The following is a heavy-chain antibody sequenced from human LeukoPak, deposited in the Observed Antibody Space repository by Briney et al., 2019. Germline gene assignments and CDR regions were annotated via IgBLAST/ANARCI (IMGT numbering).Heavy chain of an antibody. CDR1: GGSFSGYY. Sequence: PSETLSLACAVYGGSFSGYYWSRIRQPPGKGLEWIGEINHSGSTNYNPSLKSRVTISVDTSKNQFSLKLSSVTAADTAVYYCARARYCSGGSCYSVRYNWFDPWGQGTLVTVSS. J-gene: IGHJ5*02. V-gene: IGHV4-34*01. D-gene: IGHD2-15*01. CDR3: ARARYCSGGSCYSVRYNWFDP. CDR2: INHSGST.